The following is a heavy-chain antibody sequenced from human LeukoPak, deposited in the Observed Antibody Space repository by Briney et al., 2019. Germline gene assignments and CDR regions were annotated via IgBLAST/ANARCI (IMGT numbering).Heavy chain of an antibody. V-gene: IGHV1-69*01. Sequence: GSSVKVSCKASGGTFSSYAISWVRQAPGQGLEWMGGIIPIFGTANYAQKFQGRVTITADESTSTAYMELSSLRSEDTAVYYCASGDYYGSGSYPPDYWGQGTLVTVSS. D-gene: IGHD3-10*01. CDR1: GGTFSSYA. CDR2: IIPIFGTA. CDR3: ASGDYYGSGSYPPDY. J-gene: IGHJ4*02.